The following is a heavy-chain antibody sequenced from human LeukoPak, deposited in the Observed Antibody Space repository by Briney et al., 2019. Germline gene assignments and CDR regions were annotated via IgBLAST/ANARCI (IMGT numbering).Heavy chain of an antibody. Sequence: GGSLRLSCAASGLTVSSTYMSWVRQTPGKGLEWVSVIYSGGSTYYADSVKGRFTISRDNSKNTLYLQMNSMRAEDTAVYYCSRNLLKLYFDYWGQGTLVTVSS. CDR2: IYSGGST. CDR1: GLTVSSTY. V-gene: IGHV3-66*01. J-gene: IGHJ4*02. CDR3: SRNLLKLYFDY. D-gene: IGHD2/OR15-2a*01.